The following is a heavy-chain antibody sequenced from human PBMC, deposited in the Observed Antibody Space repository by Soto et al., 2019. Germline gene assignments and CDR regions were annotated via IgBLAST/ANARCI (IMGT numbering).Heavy chain of an antibody. CDR1: GGSISSGGYY. Sequence: QVQLQESGPGLVKASQTLSLTCTVSGGSISSGGYYWSWIRQHPGKGLEWIGYIYYSGSTYYNPSLKSLVTISVDTSKNQFSLKLSSVTAADTAVYYCARATGDPPYYYYYMDVWGKGTTVTVSS. CDR2: IYYSGST. V-gene: IGHV4-31*01. J-gene: IGHJ6*03. CDR3: ARATGDPPYYYYYMDV. D-gene: IGHD2-21*01.